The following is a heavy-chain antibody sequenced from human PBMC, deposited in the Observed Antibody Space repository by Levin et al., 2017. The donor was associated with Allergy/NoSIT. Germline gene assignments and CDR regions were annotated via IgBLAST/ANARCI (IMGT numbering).Heavy chain of an antibody. V-gene: IGHV3-11*03. Sequence: TGGSLRLSCAASGFTFSDYYMSWIRQAPGKGLEWVSYISSSSSYTNYADSVKGRFTISRDNAKNSLYLQMSSLRAEDTAVYYCARTIGRQQLVLGYYFDYWGQGTLVTVSS. J-gene: IGHJ4*02. D-gene: IGHD6-13*01. CDR1: GFTFSDYY. CDR3: ARTIGRQQLVLGYYFDY. CDR2: ISSSSSYT.